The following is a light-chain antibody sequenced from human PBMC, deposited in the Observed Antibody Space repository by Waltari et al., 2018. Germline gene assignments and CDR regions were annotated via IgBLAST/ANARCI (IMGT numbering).Light chain of an antibody. CDR2: GAS. Sequence: EIVMTQSPAPPSVSPGARATLSGRASHSISNHLAGYQQKPGQAPRLLIYGASTRATGIPARFSGSGSGTEFTLTINSLQSEDVAVYYCQQYNRWPPGTFGQGTKVEIK. J-gene: IGKJ1*01. CDR3: QQYNRWPPGT. CDR1: HSISNH. V-gene: IGKV3-15*01.